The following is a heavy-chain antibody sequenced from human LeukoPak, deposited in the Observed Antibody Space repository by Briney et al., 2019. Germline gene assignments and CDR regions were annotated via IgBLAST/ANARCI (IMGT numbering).Heavy chain of an antibody. Sequence: GGSLRLSCAASGFTFSSYSMNWVRQAPGKGLECVSSISSSSSYIYYADSVKGRFTISRDNAKNSLYLQMNSLRAEDTAVYYCARDLTVLGDYYYGMDVWGQGTTVTVSS. CDR1: GFTFSSYS. CDR2: ISSSSSYI. CDR3: ARDLTVLGDYYYGMDV. J-gene: IGHJ6*02. D-gene: IGHD2/OR15-2a*01. V-gene: IGHV3-21*01.